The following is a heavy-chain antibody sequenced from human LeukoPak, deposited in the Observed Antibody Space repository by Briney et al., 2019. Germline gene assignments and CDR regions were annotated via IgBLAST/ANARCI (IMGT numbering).Heavy chain of an antibody. CDR2: MNPNSGDR. CDR1: GYTFSSYD. D-gene: IGHD3-22*01. V-gene: IGHV1-8*03. CDR3: ARLATTYDSSGY. Sequence: ASVKVSCKASGYTFSSYDINWVRQATGQGLEWMGWMNPNSGDRGYAQKFQGRVTLTRNTSINTAYMELSSLRSEDTAVYYCARLATTYDSSGYWGQGTLVTVSS. J-gene: IGHJ4*02.